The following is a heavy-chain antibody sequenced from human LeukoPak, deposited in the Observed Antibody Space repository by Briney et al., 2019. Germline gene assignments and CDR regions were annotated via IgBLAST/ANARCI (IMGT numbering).Heavy chain of an antibody. Sequence: SQTLSLTCAISGESVSSFGASWNWIRQPPSRGLEWLGRTYYRSQWYYEYAVSVKSRIIVAPDTSKNQFSLQLNSVTPEDTAVYYCVRGNYNFDYWGQGSLVTVSS. D-gene: IGHD5-24*01. CDR3: VRGNYNFDY. V-gene: IGHV6-1*01. CDR1: GESVSSFGAS. J-gene: IGHJ4*02. CDR2: TYYRSQWYY.